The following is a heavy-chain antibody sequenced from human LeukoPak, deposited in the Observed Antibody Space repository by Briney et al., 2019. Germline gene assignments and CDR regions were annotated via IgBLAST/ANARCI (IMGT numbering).Heavy chain of an antibody. CDR2: INHSGST. V-gene: IGHV4-34*01. CDR3: ARVSDTAMATSRDYFDY. CDR1: GGSISSYY. J-gene: IGHJ4*02. D-gene: IGHD5-18*01. Sequence: PSETLSLTCTVSGGSISSYYWSWIRQPPGKGLEWIGEINHSGSTNYNPSLKSRVTISVDTSKNQFSLKLSSVTAADTAVYYCARVSDTAMATSRDYFDYWGQGTLVTVSS.